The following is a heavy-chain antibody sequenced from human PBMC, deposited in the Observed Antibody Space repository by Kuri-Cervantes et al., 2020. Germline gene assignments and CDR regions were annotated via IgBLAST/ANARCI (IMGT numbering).Heavy chain of an antibody. CDR2: IYHSGST. Sequence: SCAVSGGSISSGDYSWSWIRQPPGKGLEWIGYIYHSGSTYYNPSLKSRVTISVDTSKNQFSLKLSSVTAADTAVYYCARVVTPYYYYGMDVWGQGTTVTVSS. D-gene: IGHD5-18*01. V-gene: IGHV4-30-2*01. CDR3: ARVVTPYYYYGMDV. J-gene: IGHJ6*02. CDR1: GGSISSGDYS.